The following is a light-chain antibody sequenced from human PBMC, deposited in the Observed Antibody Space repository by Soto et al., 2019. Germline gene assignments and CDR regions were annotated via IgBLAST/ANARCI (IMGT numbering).Light chain of an antibody. Sequence: QSALTQPASVAWSPGHAITISCTGTSSDVGGYNYVSWYQQHPGKAPKLMIYDVTNRPSGVSNRFSGSKSGNTASLTISGLQAEDEADYYCSSYTGSNTIAVFGTGTKVTVL. CDR2: DVT. CDR1: SSDVGGYNY. V-gene: IGLV2-14*03. J-gene: IGLJ1*01. CDR3: SSYTGSNTIAV.